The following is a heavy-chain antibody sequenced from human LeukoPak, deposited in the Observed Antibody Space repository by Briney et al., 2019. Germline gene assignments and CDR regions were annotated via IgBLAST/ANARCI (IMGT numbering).Heavy chain of an antibody. D-gene: IGHD6-13*01. CDR1: GFTFSSYW. CDR2: IKQDGSEK. V-gene: IGHV3-7*01. Sequence: PGGSLRLSCAASGFTFSSYWMSWVRQAPGKGLEWVANIKQDGSEKYYVDPVKGRFTIPRDNAKNSLYLQMNSLRAEDTAVYYCARVRQQLVRLLGRDTTYYYYYYMDVWGKGTTVTVSS. CDR3: ARVRQQLVRLLGRDTTYYYYYYMDV. J-gene: IGHJ6*03.